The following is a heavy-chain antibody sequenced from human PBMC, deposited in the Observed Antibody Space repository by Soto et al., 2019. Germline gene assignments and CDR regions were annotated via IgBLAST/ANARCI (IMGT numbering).Heavy chain of an antibody. V-gene: IGHV3-30*18. D-gene: IGHD6-19*01. J-gene: IGHJ4*02. Sequence: QVQLVESGGGVVQPGRSLRLSCAASGFTFSSYGMHWVRQAPGKGLEWVAVISYDGSNKYYADSVKGRFTISRDNSKNTLYLQMNSLRAEDTAVYYCAKVVGSGWYYFDYWGQATLVTVSS. CDR1: GFTFSSYG. CDR3: AKVVGSGWYYFDY. CDR2: ISYDGSNK.